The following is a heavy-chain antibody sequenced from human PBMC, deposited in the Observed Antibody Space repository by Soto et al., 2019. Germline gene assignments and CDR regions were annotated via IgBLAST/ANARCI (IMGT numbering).Heavy chain of an antibody. CDR2: TYYGASS. CDR3: VRVAGSASWYETDS. CDR1: GYSISSGYY. Sequence: PSETLSLTCAVSGYSISSGYYWGWIRQPPGKGLEWLGTTYYGASSYYNPSLRSRITILLDASTNQLSLKLSSVTAADTAVYFCVRVAGSASWYETDSWGQGILVPVSS. J-gene: IGHJ4*02. V-gene: IGHV4-38-2*01. D-gene: IGHD2-2*01.